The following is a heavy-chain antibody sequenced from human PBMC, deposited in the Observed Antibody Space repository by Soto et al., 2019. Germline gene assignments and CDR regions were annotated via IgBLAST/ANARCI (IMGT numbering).Heavy chain of an antibody. Sequence: QVQLVESGGGVVQPGRSLRLSCAASGFTFSSYGMHWVRQAPGKGLEWVAVIWYDGSNKYYADSVKGRFTISRDNSKNTLYLQMNSLRAEDTAVYYCARDYGELVPGPVVGYFDYWGQGTLVTVSS. CDR3: ARDYGELVPGPVVGYFDY. CDR2: IWYDGSNK. D-gene: IGHD6-13*01. CDR1: GFTFSSYG. V-gene: IGHV3-33*01. J-gene: IGHJ4*02.